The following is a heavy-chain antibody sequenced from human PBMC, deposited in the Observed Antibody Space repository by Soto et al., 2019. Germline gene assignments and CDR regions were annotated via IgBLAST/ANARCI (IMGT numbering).Heavy chain of an antibody. CDR1: GFTFTTFW. CDR2: IRQDGGAQ. D-gene: IGHD3-10*01. J-gene: IGHJ4*02. CDR3: VRGGHGAGSYLGSY. V-gene: IGHV3-7*03. Sequence: GWSLRLSCVASGFTFTTFWMSWVRQAPGKGLDWVANIRQDGGAQYYVDSVKGRFTISRDNAKNSVYLQMDSLRAEDTAVYYCVRGGHGAGSYLGSYWGQGILVTVSS.